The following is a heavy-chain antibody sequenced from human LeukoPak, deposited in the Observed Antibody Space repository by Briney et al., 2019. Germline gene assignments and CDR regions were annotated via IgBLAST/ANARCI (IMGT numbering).Heavy chain of an antibody. V-gene: IGHV3-11*01. CDR3: ASVETAATGEYYFDY. CDR2: ISSSGSTR. CDR1: GFTFSDYY. Sequence: GGSLRLSCAASGFTFSDYYMSWIRQAPGKGLEWVSHISSSGSTRYYADSVKGRFTISRDNSKNSMHLQMNSLRVEDTAVYYCASVETAATGEYYFDYLGQGTLVTVSS. J-gene: IGHJ4*02. D-gene: IGHD6-13*01.